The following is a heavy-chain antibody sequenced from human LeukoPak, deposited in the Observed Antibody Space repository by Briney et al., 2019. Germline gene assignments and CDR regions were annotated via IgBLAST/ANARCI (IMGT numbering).Heavy chain of an antibody. D-gene: IGHD2-2*01. Sequence: GGSLRLSCAASGFSFSSYAMHWVRQAPGKGLEWVALISYDGNDKYYADSVKGRFTISRDNSKNTLYLQMNSLRPEDTALYYCAKSGYRSSISCPIDCWGQGTLVTVSS. CDR2: ISYDGNDK. CDR1: GFSFSSYA. CDR3: AKSGYRSSISCPIDC. V-gene: IGHV3-30*18. J-gene: IGHJ4*02.